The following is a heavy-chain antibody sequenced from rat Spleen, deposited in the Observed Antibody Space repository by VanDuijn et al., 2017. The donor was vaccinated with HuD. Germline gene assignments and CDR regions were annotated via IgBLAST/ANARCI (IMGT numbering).Heavy chain of an antibody. Sequence: EVQLQESGPGLVKPSQSLSLTCSVPGYSIISSYRWNWIRKFPGNKLEWMGYINSAGNTNYTPSLKSRISITRDTSKNQFFLQVNSVTTEDTATYYCAKTTVAYYYVMDAWGQGASVTVSS. J-gene: IGHJ4*01. D-gene: IGHD1-3*01. CDR1: GYSIISSYR. CDR3: AKTTVAYYYVMDA. V-gene: IGHV3-3*01. CDR2: INSAGNT.